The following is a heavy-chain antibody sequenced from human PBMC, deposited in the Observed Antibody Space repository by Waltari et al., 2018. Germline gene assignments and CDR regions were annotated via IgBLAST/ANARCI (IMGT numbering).Heavy chain of an antibody. D-gene: IGHD3-3*01. Sequence: EVQLVESGGGLVQPGGSLRLSCAASGFTFSSYEMNWVRQAPGKGLEWVSYISSSGSTIYYADSVKGRFTSSRDNAKNSLYLQMNSLRAEDTAVYYCARDEGVYDFWSGYSPDGMDVWGQGTTVTVSS. J-gene: IGHJ6*02. CDR2: ISSSGSTI. V-gene: IGHV3-48*03. CDR1: GFTFSSYE. CDR3: ARDEGVYDFWSGYSPDGMDV.